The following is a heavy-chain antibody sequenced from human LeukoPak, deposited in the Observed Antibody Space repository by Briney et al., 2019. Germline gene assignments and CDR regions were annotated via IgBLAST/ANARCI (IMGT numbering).Heavy chain of an antibody. D-gene: IGHD3-22*01. Sequence: PSETLSLTCTVSGGSISSTSYYWGWIRQPPGKGLEWIGSIYYSGNTYYNPSLKSRVTISVDTSKNQFSLRLNSVTAADTAVYYCAREPPGDFYESSGSPETFDYWGQGTLVTVSS. CDR2: IYYSGNT. J-gene: IGHJ4*02. CDR3: AREPPGDFYESSGSPETFDY. CDR1: GGSISSTSYY. V-gene: IGHV4-39*07.